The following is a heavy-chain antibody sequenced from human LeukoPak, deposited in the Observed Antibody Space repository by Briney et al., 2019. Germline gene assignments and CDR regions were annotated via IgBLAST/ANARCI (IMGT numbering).Heavy chain of an antibody. D-gene: IGHD1-26*01. CDR3: ARAEWELPHYDY. CDR2: IYYSGTT. V-gene: IGHV4-61*01. CDR1: GASVNTGSYY. J-gene: IGHJ4*02. Sequence: SETLSLTCTVSGASVNTGSYYWSWLRQPPGKGLEWIGNIYYSGTTNYNPSLKSRVTMSVDTSKNQFSLKLSSVTAADTAVCYCARAEWELPHYDYWGQGTLVTVSS.